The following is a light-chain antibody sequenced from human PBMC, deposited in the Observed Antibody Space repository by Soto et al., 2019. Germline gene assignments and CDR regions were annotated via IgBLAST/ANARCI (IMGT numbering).Light chain of an antibody. CDR1: SSDVGGYDY. J-gene: IGLJ1*01. CDR3: SSYSISTAYL. V-gene: IGLV2-14*01. Sequence: QSVLTQPPSASGSPGQSVTISCTGTSSDVGGYDYASWYQLHPGKAPKLMVFEVSSRPSGVSYRFSGSKSGNTASLTISGLQAEDEADYFCSSYSISTAYLFGTGTKVTVL. CDR2: EVS.